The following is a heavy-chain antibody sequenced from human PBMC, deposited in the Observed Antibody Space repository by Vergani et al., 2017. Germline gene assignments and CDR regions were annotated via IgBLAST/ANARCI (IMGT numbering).Heavy chain of an antibody. J-gene: IGHJ5*02. CDR1: GDSVISTDYH. CDR3: ARGETRTDWFDP. D-gene: IGHD3/OR15-3a*01. V-gene: IGHV4-38-2*02. CDR2: VYPSGTT. Sequence: QVQLQESGPGLVKPSETLSLTCTVSGDSVISTDYHWGWIRQTAERRLEWMGRVYPSGTTNYNPSLNGRVTIFVDKSKNILSLRLNSVTAADTAVYYCARGETRTDWFDPWGQGTLVTVSS.